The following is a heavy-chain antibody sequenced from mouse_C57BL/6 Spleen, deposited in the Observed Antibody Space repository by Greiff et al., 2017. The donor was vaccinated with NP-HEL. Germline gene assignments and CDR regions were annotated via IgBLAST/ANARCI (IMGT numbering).Heavy chain of an antibody. J-gene: IGHJ3*01. CDR2: IDPSDSYT. CDR1: GYTFTSYW. CDR3: AREGTVSSWDAY. Sequence: QVQLQQPGAELVRPGTSVKLSCKASGYTFTSYWMHWVKQRPGQGLEWIGVIDPSDSYTNSNQKFKGKATLTVDTSSSTAYMQLSSLTSEDSAVYYCAREGTVSSWDAYWGQGTLVTVSA. V-gene: IGHV1-59*01. D-gene: IGHD4-1*01.